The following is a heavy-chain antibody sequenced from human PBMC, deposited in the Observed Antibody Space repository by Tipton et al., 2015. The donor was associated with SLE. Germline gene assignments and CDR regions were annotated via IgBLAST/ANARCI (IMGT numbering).Heavy chain of an antibody. V-gene: IGHV3-23*01. J-gene: IGHJ6*02. Sequence: SLRLSCAASGFTFSSYWMSWVRQAPGKGLEWVSANSGSGGRTYYADSVKGRFTISSDNSKNTLYLQMNSLRAEDTAVYYCAKDPGYCSGGSCYPPYYGMDVWGQGTTVTVSS. D-gene: IGHD2-15*01. CDR2: NSGSGGRT. CDR3: AKDPGYCSGGSCYPPYYGMDV. CDR1: GFTFSSYW.